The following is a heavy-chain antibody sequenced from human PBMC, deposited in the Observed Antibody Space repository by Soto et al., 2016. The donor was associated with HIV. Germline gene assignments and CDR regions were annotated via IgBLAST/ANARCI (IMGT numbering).Heavy chain of an antibody. CDR2: ISGSGGST. V-gene: IGHV3-23*01. D-gene: IGHD3-10*01. J-gene: IGHJ6*02. CDR1: GFTFSSYA. CDR3: AKVGAGSGSYAGYYYYGMDV. Sequence: EVQLLESGGGLVQPGGSLRLSCAASGFTFSSYAMSWVRQAPGKGLEWVSAISGSGGSTYYADSVKGRFTISRDNSKNTLYLQMNSLRAEDTAVYYCAKVGAGSGSYAGYYYYGMDVWGQGDHGSPSP.